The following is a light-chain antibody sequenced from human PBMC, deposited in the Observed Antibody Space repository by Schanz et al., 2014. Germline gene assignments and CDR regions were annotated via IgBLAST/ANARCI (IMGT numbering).Light chain of an antibody. V-gene: IGKV3-15*01. Sequence: EIVLTQSPGTLSLSPGEIATLSCRASQSVASNLAWYQQKPGQAPRLLIFDASTRASGVPLRFSGSGSGTEFTLTITSLQSEDFAVYYCQHYSTWPPFTFGPGTKVD. J-gene: IGKJ3*01. CDR3: QHYSTWPPFT. CDR1: QSVASN. CDR2: DAS.